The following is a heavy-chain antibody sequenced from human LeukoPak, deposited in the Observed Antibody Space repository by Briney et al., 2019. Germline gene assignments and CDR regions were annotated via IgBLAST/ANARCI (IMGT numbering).Heavy chain of an antibody. Sequence: ASVKVSCKASGYTFTGYYMHWVRQAPGQGLEWMGWINANSGGTNYAQKFQGRVTMTRDTSISTAYMELSRLRSDDTALYYCARGLYSSSSHNWLDPWGQGTLVTVPS. CDR3: ARGLYSSSSHNWLDP. D-gene: IGHD6-6*01. CDR1: GYTFTGYY. CDR2: INANSGGT. J-gene: IGHJ5*02. V-gene: IGHV1-2*02.